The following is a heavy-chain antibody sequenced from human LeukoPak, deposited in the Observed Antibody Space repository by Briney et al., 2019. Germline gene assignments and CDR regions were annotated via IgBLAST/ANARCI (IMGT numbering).Heavy chain of an antibody. D-gene: IGHD3-3*01. V-gene: IGHV4-34*01. CDR3: ARGVRDFWSGYYSGGYYFDY. Sequence: KASESLSLTCAVYGGSFSSYYWSWIRQPPGKGLEWIGEINSSGSTNYNPYFKSRVTIAVDTSKNQSSLKLSAVTAAYTAVYYWARGVRDFWSGYYSGGYYFDYWGQGTLVTVSS. CDR1: GGSFSSYY. CDR2: INSSGST. J-gene: IGHJ4*02.